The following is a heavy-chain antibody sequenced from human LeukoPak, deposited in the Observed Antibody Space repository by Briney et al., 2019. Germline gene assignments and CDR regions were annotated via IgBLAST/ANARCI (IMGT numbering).Heavy chain of an antibody. Sequence: VESLKISCKGSGYSFTSYWIGWVRQMPGKGLEWMGIIYPGDSDTRYSPSFQGQVTISADKSISTAYLQWSSLKASDTAMYYCARFSSSSPLITFYYYGMDVWGQGTTVTVSS. J-gene: IGHJ6*02. CDR1: GYSFTSYW. CDR2: IYPGDSDT. CDR3: ARFSSSSPLITFYYYGMDV. D-gene: IGHD6-13*01. V-gene: IGHV5-51*01.